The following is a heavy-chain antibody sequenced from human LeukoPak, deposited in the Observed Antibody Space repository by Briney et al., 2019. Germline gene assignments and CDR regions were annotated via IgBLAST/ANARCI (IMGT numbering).Heavy chain of an antibody. CDR1: GFTFSSYT. V-gene: IGHV3-21*01. CDR3: ARLHNWVQIDY. J-gene: IGHJ4*02. D-gene: IGHD1-1*01. CDR2: ISSSSSYI. Sequence: GGSLRLSCAASGFTFSSYTMHWVRQAPGKGLEWVSSISSSSSYIYYAVSVKGRFTISRDNAKNSLYLQMNSLRAEDTAVYYCARLHNWVQIDYWGQGTLVTVSS.